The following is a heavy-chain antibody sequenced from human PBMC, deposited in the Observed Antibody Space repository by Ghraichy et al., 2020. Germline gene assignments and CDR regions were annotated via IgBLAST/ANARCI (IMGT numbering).Heavy chain of an antibody. CDR2: IYSGGST. Sequence: GGSLRLSCAASGFTVSSNYMSWVRQAPGKGLEWVSVIYSGGSTYYADSVKGRFTISRDNSKNTLYLQMNSLRAEDTAVYYCARDRVNDYYYFYMDVWGKGTTVTVSS. D-gene: IGHD3-10*01. V-gene: IGHV3-53*01. CDR3: ARDRVNDYYYFYMDV. CDR1: GFTVSSNY. J-gene: IGHJ6*03.